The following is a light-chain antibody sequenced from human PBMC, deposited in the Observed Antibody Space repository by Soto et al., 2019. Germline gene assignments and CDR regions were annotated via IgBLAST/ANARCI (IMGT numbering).Light chain of an antibody. V-gene: IGKV1-39*01. J-gene: IGKJ1*01. CDR2: AAS. Sequence: DIQMTQSPSSLSASVGDRVTITCRASQSISSYLNWYQQKPGKAPNLLIYAASSLQSGVPSRFSGSGSGTDFTLTISSLQPEDFATYYCQQYNNWPHWTFGQGTKVEIK. CDR3: QQYNNWPHWT. CDR1: QSISSY.